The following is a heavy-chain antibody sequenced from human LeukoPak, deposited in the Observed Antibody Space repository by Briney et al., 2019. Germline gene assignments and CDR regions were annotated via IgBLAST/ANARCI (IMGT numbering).Heavy chain of an antibody. J-gene: IGHJ4*02. CDR3: AKDWEIVVVPAAMNY. CDR1: GFTFSSYG. Sequence: GGSLRLSCAASGFTFSSYGMHWVRQAPGKGLEWVSFIRYDGSNKYYADSVKGRFTISRDNSKNTLYLQMNSLRAEDTAVYYCAKDWEIVVVPAAMNYWGQGTLVTVSS. CDR2: IRYDGSNK. D-gene: IGHD2-2*01. V-gene: IGHV3-30*02.